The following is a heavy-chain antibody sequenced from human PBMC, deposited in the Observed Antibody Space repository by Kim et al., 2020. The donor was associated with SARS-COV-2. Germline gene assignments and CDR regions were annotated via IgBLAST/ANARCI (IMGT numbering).Heavy chain of an antibody. CDR2: INPSGGST. J-gene: IGHJ6*02. Sequence: ASVKVSCKASGYTFTSYYMHWVRQAPGQGLEWMGIINPSGGSTSYAQKFQGRVTMTRDTSTSTVYMELSSLRSEDTAVYYCASAIASGDSSSWYWYYYYYGMDVWGQGTTVTVSS. CDR3: ASAIASGDSSSWYWYYYYYGMDV. D-gene: IGHD6-13*01. CDR1: GYTFTSYY. V-gene: IGHV1-46*01.